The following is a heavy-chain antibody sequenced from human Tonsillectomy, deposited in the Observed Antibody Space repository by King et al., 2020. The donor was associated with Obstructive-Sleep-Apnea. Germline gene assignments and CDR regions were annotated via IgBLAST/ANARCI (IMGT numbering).Heavy chain of an antibody. CDR2: INVRDGHI. J-gene: IGHJ4*02. Sequence: QLVQSGLEVKKPGASVTVSCKASGYTFTSYGISWVRQAPGQGLEWVGWINVRDGHINYGQGCRGRVTLTTDTYTSTAYMELGTLTSDDTAVYYCARDYDFSVDFWGQGTLVIVSS. V-gene: IGHV1-18*04. D-gene: IGHD3/OR15-3a*01. CDR3: ARDYDFSVDF. CDR1: GYTFTSYG.